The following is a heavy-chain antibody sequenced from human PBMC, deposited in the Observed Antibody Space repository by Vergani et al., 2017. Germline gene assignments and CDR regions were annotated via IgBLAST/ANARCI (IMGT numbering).Heavy chain of an antibody. CDR2: IWYDGSNK. J-gene: IGHJ5*02. CDR3: ARSMYVDRAAGGWCDP. CDR1: GFTFSSYG. D-gene: IGHD6-13*01. V-gene: IGHV3-33*01. Sequence: QVQLVESGGGVVQPGRSLRLSCAASGFTFSSYGMHWVRQAPGKGLGWVAVIWYDGSNKYYADSVKGRFPISRDNSKNTLYLQMNSLRAEDTAVYYCARSMYVDRAAGGWCDPWGQGTLVTVSS.